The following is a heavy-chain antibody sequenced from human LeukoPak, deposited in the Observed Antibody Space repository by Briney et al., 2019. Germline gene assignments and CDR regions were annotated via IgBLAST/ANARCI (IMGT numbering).Heavy chain of an antibody. CDR3: ARRSNGLSIDY. Sequence: RASVKVSCKTSGYTFTDYYMYWVRQAPGQGFEWMGWINPNSGGTNYAQKFQGRVTMTRDTSISTAYMELSRLKSDDTAVYYCARRSNGLSIDYWGQGILVTVSS. CDR2: INPNSGGT. J-gene: IGHJ4*02. CDR1: GYTFTDYY. V-gene: IGHV1-2*02.